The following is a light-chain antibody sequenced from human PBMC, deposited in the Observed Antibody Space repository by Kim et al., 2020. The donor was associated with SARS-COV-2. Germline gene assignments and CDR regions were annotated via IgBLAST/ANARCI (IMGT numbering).Light chain of an antibody. Sequence: SYELTQPPSVSVSLGQMARITCSGEALPKKYAYWYQQKPGQFPVLVIYKDSERPSGITERFSGSSSGTIVTLTISGVQAEDEADYYCLSADSSGTYGTVFGGGTQLTVL. CDR3: LSADSSGTYGTV. V-gene: IGLV3-16*01. CDR1: ALPKKY. J-gene: IGLJ2*01. CDR2: KDS.